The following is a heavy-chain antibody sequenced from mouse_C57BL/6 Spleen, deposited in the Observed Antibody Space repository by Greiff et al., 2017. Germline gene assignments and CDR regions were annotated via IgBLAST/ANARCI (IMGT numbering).Heavy chain of an antibody. CDR1: GFSLTSYG. CDR2: IWSDGST. Sequence: VQRVESGPGLVAPSQSLSITCTVSGFSLTSYGVHWVRQPPGKGLEWLVVIWSDGSTTYNSALKSRLSITKDNSKSQVFLKMNSLQTDDTAMYYCARHLYYGSSYAYAMDYWGQGTSVTVSS. J-gene: IGHJ4*01. D-gene: IGHD1-1*01. V-gene: IGHV2-6-1*01. CDR3: ARHLYYGSSYAYAMDY.